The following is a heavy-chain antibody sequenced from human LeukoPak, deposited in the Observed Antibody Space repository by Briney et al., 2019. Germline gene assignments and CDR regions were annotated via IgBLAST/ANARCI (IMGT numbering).Heavy chain of an antibody. CDR2: IWYDGSNK. CDR1: GFTFSSYG. J-gene: IGHJ4*02. CDR3: ARQGGYSYDYFDY. D-gene: IGHD5-18*01. V-gene: IGHV3-33*01. Sequence: GGSLRLSCAASGFTFSSYGMHWVRQAPGKGLEWVAVIWYDGSNKYYADSVKGRLTISRDNSKNTLYLQMNSLRAEDTAVYYCARQGGYSYDYFDYWGQGTLVTVSS.